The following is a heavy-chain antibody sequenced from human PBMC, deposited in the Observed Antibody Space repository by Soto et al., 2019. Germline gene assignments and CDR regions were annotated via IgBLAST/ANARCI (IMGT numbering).Heavy chain of an antibody. Sequence: SETLSLTCTVSGGSISSSSYYWGWIRQPPGKGLEWIGSIYYSGSTYYNPSLKSRVTISVDTSKNQFSLKLSSVAAADTAVYYCANYIWGSYRPFDYWGQGTLVTVSS. J-gene: IGHJ4*02. CDR3: ANYIWGSYRPFDY. V-gene: IGHV4-39*01. CDR2: IYYSGST. CDR1: GGSISSSSYY. D-gene: IGHD3-16*02.